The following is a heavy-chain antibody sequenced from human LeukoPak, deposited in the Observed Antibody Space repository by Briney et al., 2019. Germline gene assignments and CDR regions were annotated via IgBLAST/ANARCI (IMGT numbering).Heavy chain of an antibody. J-gene: IGHJ4*02. CDR1: GFTFDDYA. Sequence: GRSLRLSCAASGFTFDDYAMHWVRQAPGNGLEWVSGISWNSGSIGYADSVKGRFTISRDNAKNSLYLQMNSLRAEDTALYYCAKGVPYYYDSSGYYPFDYWGQGTLVTVSS. V-gene: IGHV3-9*01. D-gene: IGHD3-22*01. CDR3: AKGVPYYYDSSGYYPFDY. CDR2: ISWNSGSI.